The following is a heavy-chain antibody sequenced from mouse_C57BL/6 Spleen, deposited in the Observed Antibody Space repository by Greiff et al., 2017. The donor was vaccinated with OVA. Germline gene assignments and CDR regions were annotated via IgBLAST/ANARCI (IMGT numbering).Heavy chain of an antibody. Sequence: EVQVVESGGGLVQPGGSMKLSCAASGFTFSDAWMDWVRQSPEKGLEWVAEIRNKANNHATYYAESVKGRFTISRDDSKSSVYLQMNSLRAEDTGIYYCTRRGYSNRYFDVWGTGTTVTVSS. V-gene: IGHV6-6*01. CDR1: GFTFSDAW. D-gene: IGHD2-5*01. CDR2: IRNKANNHAT. J-gene: IGHJ1*03. CDR3: TRRGYSNRYFDV.